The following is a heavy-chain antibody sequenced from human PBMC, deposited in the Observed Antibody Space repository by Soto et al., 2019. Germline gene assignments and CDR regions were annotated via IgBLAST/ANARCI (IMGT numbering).Heavy chain of an antibody. Sequence: GGSLRLSCAASGFTFSSYSMNWVRQAPGKGLEWVSSISSSSSYIYYADSVKGRFTISRDNAKNSLYLQMNSLRAEDTAVYYCARDLFYDSYEAYYGMDVWGQGTTVTVSS. J-gene: IGHJ6*02. CDR2: ISSSSSYI. V-gene: IGHV3-21*01. CDR3: ARDLFYDSYEAYYGMDV. CDR1: GFTFSSYS. D-gene: IGHD5-12*01.